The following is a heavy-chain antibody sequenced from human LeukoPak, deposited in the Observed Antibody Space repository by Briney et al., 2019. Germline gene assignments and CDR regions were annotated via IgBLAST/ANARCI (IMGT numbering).Heavy chain of an antibody. CDR1: GGSFSGYY. CDR2: INHSGST. J-gene: IGHJ3*02. CDR3: ARYGLSGLSEINAFDI. V-gene: IGHV4-34*01. D-gene: IGHD2-2*01. Sequence: PSETLSLTCAVYGGSFSGYYWSWIRQPPGKGLEWIGEINHSGSTNYNPSLKSRVTISVDTSKNQFSLKLSSVTAADTAVYYCARYGLSGLSEINAFDIWGHGTMVTVSS.